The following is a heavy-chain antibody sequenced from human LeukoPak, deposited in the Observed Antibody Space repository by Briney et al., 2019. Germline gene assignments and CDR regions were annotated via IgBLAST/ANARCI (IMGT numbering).Heavy chain of an antibody. CDR2: ISGSGDST. J-gene: IGHJ6*02. CDR3: AKGRTYFYHGLDV. CDR1: GFTFRSYA. Sequence: GGSLRLSCAASGFTFRSYAMSWVRQAPGKGLEWVSAISGSGDSTYYADSVKGRFTISRDNSLNTLYLQMNSLRAEDTAVYSCAKGRTYFYHGLDVWGQGTTVTVSS. D-gene: IGHD1-14*01. V-gene: IGHV3-23*01.